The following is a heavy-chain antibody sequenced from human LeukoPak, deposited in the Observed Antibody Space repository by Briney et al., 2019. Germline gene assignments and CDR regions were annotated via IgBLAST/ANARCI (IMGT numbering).Heavy chain of an antibody. CDR3: ARADEIENGVDV. CDR2: ITSSGSTI. Sequence: GGSLRLSCAASGFTFSSYEMNWVRQAPGKGLEWVSYITSSGSTIYYADSVKGRFTISRNNAKNSLYLQMNSLRAEDTAVYYCARADEIENGVDVWGQGTTVTLYS. CDR1: GFTFSSYE. V-gene: IGHV3-48*03. J-gene: IGHJ6*02. D-gene: IGHD2/OR15-2a*01.